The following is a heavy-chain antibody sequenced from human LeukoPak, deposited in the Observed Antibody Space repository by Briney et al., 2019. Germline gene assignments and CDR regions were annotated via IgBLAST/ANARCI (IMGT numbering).Heavy chain of an antibody. V-gene: IGHV4-38-2*01. CDR1: GFTFSSYS. CDR2: IYHSGST. J-gene: IGHJ4*02. Sequence: PGGSLRLSCAASGFTFSSYSMNWVRQAPGKGLEWIGSIYHSGSTYYNPSLKSRVTISVDTSKNQFSLKLSSVTAADTAVYYCARVFLEWLSTNYFDYWGQGTLVTVSS. D-gene: IGHD3-3*01. CDR3: ARVFLEWLSTNYFDY.